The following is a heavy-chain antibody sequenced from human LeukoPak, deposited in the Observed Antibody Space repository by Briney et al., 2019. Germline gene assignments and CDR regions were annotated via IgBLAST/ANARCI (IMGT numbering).Heavy chain of an antibody. D-gene: IGHD6-19*01. CDR3: ARGTPSSSGWLYYGMDV. CDR1: GFTFSSYG. CDR2: ISYDGSNK. J-gene: IGHJ6*02. Sequence: PGGSLRLSCAASGFTFSSYGMHWVRQAPGKGLEWVAVISYDGSNKYYADSVKGRFTIPRDNSKNTLYLQMNSLRAEDTAVYYCARGTPSSSGWLYYGMDVWGQGTTVTVSS. V-gene: IGHV3-30*19.